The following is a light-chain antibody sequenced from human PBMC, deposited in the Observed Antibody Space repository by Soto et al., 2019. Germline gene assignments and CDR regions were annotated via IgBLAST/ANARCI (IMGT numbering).Light chain of an antibody. CDR3: SSYTTSSTQV. Sequence: QSVLTQAASESGSPGQSITISCTGTSSDIGTYNYVSWYQQHPGKVPKLMIYEVSNRPSGVSNRFSGSKSGNTASLAISGLQAEDEADYYCSSYTTSSTQVFGGGTKVTVL. CDR1: SSDIGTYNY. CDR2: EVS. V-gene: IGLV2-14*01. J-gene: IGLJ3*02.